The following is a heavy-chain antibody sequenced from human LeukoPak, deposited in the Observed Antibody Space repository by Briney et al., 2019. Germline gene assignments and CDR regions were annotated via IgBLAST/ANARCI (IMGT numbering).Heavy chain of an antibody. J-gene: IGHJ4*02. D-gene: IGHD1-26*01. CDR3: ARGRGGSGDRVIFDI. Sequence: SETMSLTCDVSGHSIRSGSYWGWIWQPPGKGLEWIGSIYHSGNTYYNSSLKSRLIISVDTSKNQISLKLSSVAAADTAIYYCARGRGGSGDRVIFDIWGQGTLVTISS. V-gene: IGHV4-38-2*01. CDR1: GHSIRSGSY. CDR2: IYHSGNT.